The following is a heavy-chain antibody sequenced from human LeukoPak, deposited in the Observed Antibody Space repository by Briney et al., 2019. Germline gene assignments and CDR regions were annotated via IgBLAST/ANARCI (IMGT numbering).Heavy chain of an antibody. CDR2: IYYSGST. J-gene: IGHJ6*02. Sequence: SETLSPTCTVSGGSISSYYWSWIRQPPGKGLEWIGYIYYSGSTDYNPSLKSRVTISVDTSKNQFSLKLSSVTAADTAVYYCARVVFGGMDVWGQGTTVTVSS. CDR3: ARVVFGGMDV. CDR1: GGSISSYY. V-gene: IGHV4-59*01. D-gene: IGHD3-16*01.